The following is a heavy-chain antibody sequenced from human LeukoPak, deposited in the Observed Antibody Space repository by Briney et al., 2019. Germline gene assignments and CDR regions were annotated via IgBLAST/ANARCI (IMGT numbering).Heavy chain of an antibody. CDR1: GFTFSSYS. Sequence: GGSLRLSCAASGFTFSSYSMNWVRQAPGKGLEWVSSISSSSSYIYYADSVKGRFTISRDNAKNSLYLQMNSLRAEDTAVYYCARDSYSGTNHYYYYGMDVWGQGTTVTVSS. J-gene: IGHJ6*02. D-gene: IGHD1-26*01. CDR2: ISSSSSYI. V-gene: IGHV3-21*01. CDR3: ARDSYSGTNHYYYYGMDV.